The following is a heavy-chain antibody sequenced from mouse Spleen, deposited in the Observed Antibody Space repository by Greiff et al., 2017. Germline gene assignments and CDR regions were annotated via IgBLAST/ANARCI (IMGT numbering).Heavy chain of an antibody. V-gene: IGHV1-69*01. CDR3: ARKTDYGSVDY. Sequence: QVQLKQSGAELVMPGASVKLSCKASGYTFTSYWMHWVKQRPGQGLEWIGEIDPSDSYTNYNQKFKGKATLTVDKSSSTAYMQLSSLTSEDSAVYYCARKTDYGSVDYWGQGTTLTVSS. CDR1: GYTFTSYW. J-gene: IGHJ2*01. D-gene: IGHD1-1*01. CDR2: IDPSDSYT.